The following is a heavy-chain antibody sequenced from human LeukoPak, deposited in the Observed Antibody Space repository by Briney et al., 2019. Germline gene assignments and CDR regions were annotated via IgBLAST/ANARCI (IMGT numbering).Heavy chain of an antibody. CDR2: ISYDGSNK. Sequence: GGSLRLSCAASGFTFSSYAMHWVRQAPGKGLEWVAVISYDGSNKYYADSVKGRFTISRDNSKNTLYLQMNSLRAEDTAVYYCAKEQWLAFDYWGQGTLVTVSS. D-gene: IGHD6-19*01. CDR1: GFTFSSYA. CDR3: AKEQWLAFDY. J-gene: IGHJ4*02. V-gene: IGHV3-30-3*01.